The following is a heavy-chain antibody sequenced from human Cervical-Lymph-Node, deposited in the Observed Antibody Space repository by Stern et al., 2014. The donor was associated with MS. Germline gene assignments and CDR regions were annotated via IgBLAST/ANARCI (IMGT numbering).Heavy chain of an antibody. CDR1: GFSLSTSGVG. V-gene: IGHV2-5*02. Sequence: QVTLKESGPTLVKPTQTLTLTCTFSGFSLSTSGVGVGWIRQPPGKALEWLAIIYWDDDQRYSPSLKSRLTITKDTSKNQVVLTITNMDPVDTATYYCAHRRIAARWYWGQGTLVTVSS. D-gene: IGHD6-6*01. CDR2: IYWDDDQ. CDR3: AHRRIAARWY. J-gene: IGHJ4*02.